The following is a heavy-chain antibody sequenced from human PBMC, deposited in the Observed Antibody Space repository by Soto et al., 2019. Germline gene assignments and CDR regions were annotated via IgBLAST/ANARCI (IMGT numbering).Heavy chain of an antibody. CDR3: ARDPWAEDY. CDR1: GFTVSTKY. CDR2: IYSGGST. Sequence: EVQLVESGGGLVQPGGSLRLSCAASGFTVSTKYMSWVRQAPGKGLEWVSVIYSGGSTFYADSVRGRFTISRDNSTNTVNLQMNSLRAEDTAVYYCARDPWAEDYWGQGTLVTVSS. V-gene: IGHV3-66*01. D-gene: IGHD3-16*01. J-gene: IGHJ4*02.